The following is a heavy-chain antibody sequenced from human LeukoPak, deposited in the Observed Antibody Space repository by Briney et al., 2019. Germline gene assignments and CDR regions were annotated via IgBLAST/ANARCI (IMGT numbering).Heavy chain of an antibody. CDR1: GGTFSSYA. D-gene: IGHD3-9*01. J-gene: IGHJ4*02. CDR3: ARGTQRWRRLLTGDPDYFDY. CDR2: IIPILGIA. Sequence: SVKVSCKASGGTFSSYAISWVRQAPGQGLEWMGRIIPILGIANYAQKFQGRVTITADKSTSTAYMELSSLRSEDTAVYYCARGTQRWRRLLTGDPDYFDYWGQGTLVTVSS. V-gene: IGHV1-69*04.